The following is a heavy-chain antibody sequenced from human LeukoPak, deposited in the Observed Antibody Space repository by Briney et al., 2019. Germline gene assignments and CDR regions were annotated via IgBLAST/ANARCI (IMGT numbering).Heavy chain of an antibody. CDR1: GFSFNSDW. J-gene: IGHJ4*02. V-gene: IGHV3-7*01. D-gene: IGHD3-16*01. CDR3: TRRLDD. Sequence: GGSLRLSCAASGFSFNSDWMDWVRQAPGKGLEWVANIKHDESEKNYLDSVEGRFTISRDNAQNSLYLQMNGLRVEDTAVYYCTRRLDDWGQGTLVTVSS. CDR2: IKHDESEK.